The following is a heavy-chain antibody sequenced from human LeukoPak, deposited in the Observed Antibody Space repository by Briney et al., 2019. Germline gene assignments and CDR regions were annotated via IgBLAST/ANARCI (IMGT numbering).Heavy chain of an antibody. D-gene: IGHD1-26*01. CDR1: GFTFGDYA. CDR2: IRSKAYGGTT. J-gene: IGHJ4*02. Sequence: GGSLRLSCTASGFTFGDYAMSWFRQAPGKGLEWVGFIRSKAYGGTTEYAASVKGRFTISRDDSKSIAYLQMNSLKTEDTAVYYCTRVMDSGSDQQSFDYWGQGTLVTVSS. V-gene: IGHV3-49*03. CDR3: TRVMDSGSDQQSFDY.